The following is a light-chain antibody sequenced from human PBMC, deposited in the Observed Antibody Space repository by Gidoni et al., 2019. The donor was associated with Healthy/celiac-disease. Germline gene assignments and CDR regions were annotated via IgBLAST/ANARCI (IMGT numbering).Light chain of an antibody. Sequence: EIVMTQSPLSLPVTTGEPASISCRSRQSLLHSNGYNYLDWYLQKPGQSPQLLIYLGSNRASGVPDRFSGSGSGTDFTLKISSLEAEAVGVYFCMQALQTPRYTFGQGTKLEIK. J-gene: IGKJ2*01. CDR2: LGS. CDR1: QSLLHSNGYNY. V-gene: IGKV2-28*01. CDR3: MQALQTPRYT.